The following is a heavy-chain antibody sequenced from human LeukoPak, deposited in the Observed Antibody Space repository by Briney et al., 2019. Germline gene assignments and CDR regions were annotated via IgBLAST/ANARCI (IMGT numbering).Heavy chain of an antibody. CDR3: AREGEVVPAAKPPPLHYYYYYMDV. D-gene: IGHD2-2*01. Sequence: ASVKVSCKASGYTFTGYYMHWVRQAPGQGLEWMGRINPNSGGTNYAQKFQGRVTMTRDTSISTAYMELSRLRSDDTAVYYCAREGEVVPAAKPPPLHYYYYYMDVWGKGTTVTVSS. J-gene: IGHJ6*03. CDR2: INPNSGGT. V-gene: IGHV1-2*06. CDR1: GYTFTGYY.